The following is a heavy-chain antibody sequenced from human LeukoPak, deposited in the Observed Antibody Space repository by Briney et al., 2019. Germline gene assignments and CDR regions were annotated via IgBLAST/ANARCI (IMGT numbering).Heavy chain of an antibody. J-gene: IGHJ6*02. V-gene: IGHV3-9*01. CDR1: GFTFDDYA. CDR2: ISWNSGSI. CDR3: AKDTRLYYYYGMDV. Sequence: SLRLSCAASGFTFDDYAMHWVRQAPGKGLEWVSGISWNSGSIGYADSVKGRFTISRDNAKNSLYLQMNSLRAEDTALYYCAKDTRLYYYYGMDVWGQGTTVTVSS.